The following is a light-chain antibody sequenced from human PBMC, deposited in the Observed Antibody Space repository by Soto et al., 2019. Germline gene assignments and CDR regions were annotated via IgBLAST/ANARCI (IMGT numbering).Light chain of an antibody. Sequence: EIVLTQSPGTLSLSPGERATLSCRASQSLSSTYLARYQQKPGQAPRVLIYGASSRATGIPDRFSGSGSGTDFTHTITRLEPDDFAIDYCQQYSSSPLTFGGGTRVEIK. CDR3: QQYSSSPLT. V-gene: IGKV3-20*01. J-gene: IGKJ4*01. CDR1: QSLSSTY. CDR2: GAS.